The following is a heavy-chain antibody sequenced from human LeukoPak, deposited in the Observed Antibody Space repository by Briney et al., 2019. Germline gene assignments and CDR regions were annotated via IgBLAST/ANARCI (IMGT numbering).Heavy chain of an antibody. V-gene: IGHV1-2*02. CDR3: ARDRGPTVTTYSPNWFDP. D-gene: IGHD4-11*01. CDR1: GYTFTGYY. CDR2: INPNSGGT. J-gene: IGHJ5*02. Sequence: GASVKVSCKASGYTFTGYYMHWVRQAPGQGLEWMGWINPNSGGTNYAQKFQGRVTMTRDTSISTAYMELSRLRSDDTAVYYCARDRGPTVTTYSPNWFDPWGQGTLVTVSS.